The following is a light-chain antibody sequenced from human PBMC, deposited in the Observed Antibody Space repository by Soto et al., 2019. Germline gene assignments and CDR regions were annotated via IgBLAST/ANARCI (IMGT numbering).Light chain of an antibody. CDR1: QSISSY. J-gene: IGKJ1*01. V-gene: IGKV1-39*01. CDR3: QQSYGSPWT. Sequence: DIQMTQSPSSLSASVGDRVTITCRPSQSISSYLNWYQQKPGKAPNLLIYGASSLQSGVPSRFSACGSGTDFTLTISSLQPEDFATYYCQQSYGSPWTFGQGTKVEIK. CDR2: GAS.